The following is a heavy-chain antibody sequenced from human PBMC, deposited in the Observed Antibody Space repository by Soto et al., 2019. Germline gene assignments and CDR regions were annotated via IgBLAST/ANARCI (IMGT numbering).Heavy chain of an antibody. CDR2: IYHSGST. V-gene: IGHV4-30-2*01. CDR3: ARVPADYGDYYFDY. J-gene: IGHJ4*02. D-gene: IGHD4-17*01. Sequence: QLQLQESGSGLVKPSQTLSLTCAVSGGSISSGGYSWSWIRQPPGKGLEWIGYIYHSGSTYYNPSLKSRVTISVDRSKYQFSLKLSSVTAADTAVYYCARVPADYGDYYFDYWGQGTLVTVSS. CDR1: GGSISSGGYS.